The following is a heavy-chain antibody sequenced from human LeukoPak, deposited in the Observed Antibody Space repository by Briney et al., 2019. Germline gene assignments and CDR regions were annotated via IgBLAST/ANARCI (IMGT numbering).Heavy chain of an antibody. CDR1: GGSISSYY. J-gene: IGHJ5*02. V-gene: IGHV4-59*01. CDR3: ARVGRDLGNNWFDP. CDR2: IYYSGST. Sequence: PSETLSLTCTVSGGSISSYYWSWIRQPPGKGLEWIGYIYYSGSTNYNPSLKSRVTISVDTSKNQFSLKLSSVTAADTAVYYCARVGRDLGNNWFDPWGQGTLVTVSS. D-gene: IGHD7-27*01.